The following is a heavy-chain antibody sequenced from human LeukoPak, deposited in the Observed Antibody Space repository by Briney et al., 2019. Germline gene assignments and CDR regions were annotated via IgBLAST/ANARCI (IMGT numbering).Heavy chain of an antibody. CDR1: GFTFSSYW. CDR2: INSDGSST. CDR3: ARGPHYYDKSVAFDI. J-gene: IGHJ3*02. Sequence: PGGSLRLSYAASGFTFSSYWVHWVRQAPGKGLVWVSRINSDGSSTSYADSVKGRFTISRDNAKNTLYLQMNSLRAEDTAVYYCARGPHYYDKSVAFDIWGQGTMITVSS. V-gene: IGHV3-74*01. D-gene: IGHD3-22*01.